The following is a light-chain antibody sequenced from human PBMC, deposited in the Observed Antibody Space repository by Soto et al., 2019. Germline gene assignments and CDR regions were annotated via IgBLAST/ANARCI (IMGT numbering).Light chain of an antibody. CDR3: QQYYTAPRT. CDR1: QSILFSYSNRNY. J-gene: IGKJ1*01. Sequence: DIVMTQSPDSLAVSLGARATITCKSSQSILFSYSNRNYLAWYQQKPGQPPKLLISWASTREPGVPDRFSGNGSGTDFALSISRLQAEDVAVYYCQQYYTAPRTFGQGTRVEIK. CDR2: WAS. V-gene: IGKV4-1*01.